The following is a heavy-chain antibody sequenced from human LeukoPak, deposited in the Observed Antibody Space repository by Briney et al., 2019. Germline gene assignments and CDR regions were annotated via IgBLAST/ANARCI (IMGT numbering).Heavy chain of an antibody. Sequence: PGGSLRLSCAASGFTFSSYEMNWVRQAPGKGLEWVSYITSGSTIYYADSVKGRFTISRDNSKNTLYLQMNSLRAEDTAVYYCAKARGSSAYSDPHYWGQGILVTVSS. CDR3: AKARGSSAYSDPHY. J-gene: IGHJ4*02. CDR1: GFTFSSYE. V-gene: IGHV3-48*03. CDR2: ITSGSTI. D-gene: IGHD3-16*01.